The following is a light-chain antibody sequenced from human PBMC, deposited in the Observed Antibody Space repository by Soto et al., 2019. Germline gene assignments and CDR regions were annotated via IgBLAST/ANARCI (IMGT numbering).Light chain of an antibody. CDR2: WAS. J-gene: IGKJ1*01. V-gene: IGKV4-1*01. CDR1: QSVLYSSNNKNY. CDR3: QQYYSSPPT. Sequence: DIVMTQSPDSLAVFLGERATINCKSSQSVLYSSNNKNYLAWYQQKPGQPPKLLIYWASTRESGVPDRFSGSGSGTHFTLTITSLQAEDVAVYYCQQYYSSPPTFGQGTKVDIK.